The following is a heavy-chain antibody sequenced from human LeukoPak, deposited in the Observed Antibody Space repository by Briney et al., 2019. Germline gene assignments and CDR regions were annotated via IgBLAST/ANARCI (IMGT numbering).Heavy chain of an antibody. D-gene: IGHD1-26*01. CDR3: AKGGSYAPLDY. CDR1: GFTFTDSA. Sequence: GGSLRLSCAASGFTFTDSAMTWVRQAPGKGLEWVSAISTSGGDTIYTDSVRDRFTISRDNSRNTLYLQMNSLRAEDTAIYYCAKGGSYAPLDYWGQGTLVTVSS. V-gene: IGHV3-23*01. J-gene: IGHJ4*02. CDR2: ISTSGGDT.